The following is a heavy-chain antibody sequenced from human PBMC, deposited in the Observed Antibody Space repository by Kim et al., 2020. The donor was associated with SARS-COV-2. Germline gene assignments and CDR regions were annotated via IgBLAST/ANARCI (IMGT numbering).Heavy chain of an antibody. V-gene: IGHV3-48*01. CDR3: ARETAVIMEYYFDY. D-gene: IGHD3-3*01. Sequence: PESVKGRFTISRDNAKNSLYLQMNSLRAEDTAVYYCARETAVIMEYYFDYWGQGTLVTVSS. J-gene: IGHJ4*02.